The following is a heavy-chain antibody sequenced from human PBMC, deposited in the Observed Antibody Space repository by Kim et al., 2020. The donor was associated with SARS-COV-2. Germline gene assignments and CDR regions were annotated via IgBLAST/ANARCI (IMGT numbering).Heavy chain of an antibody. J-gene: IGHJ4*02. V-gene: IGHV3-33*06. D-gene: IGHD3-22*01. CDR2: IWYDGSNK. CDR3: AKWGSGGYYYEGGFDY. CDR1: GFTFSSYG. Sequence: GGSLRLSCAASGFTFSSYGMHWVRQAPGKGLEWVAVIWYDGSNKYYADSVKGRFTISRDNSKNTLYLQMNSLRAEDTAVYYCAKWGSGGYYYEGGFDYWGQGTLVTVSS.